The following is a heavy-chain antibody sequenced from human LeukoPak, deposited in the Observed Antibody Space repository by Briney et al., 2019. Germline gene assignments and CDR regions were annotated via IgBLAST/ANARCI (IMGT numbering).Heavy chain of an antibody. CDR1: GYXFTGYY. D-gene: IGHD5-18*01. V-gene: IGHV1-2*02. CDR2: INPNSGGT. Sequence: GASVKVSSKASGYXFTGYYFHWVRHAPGQGLEWMGWINPNSGGTTYAQQLQGRDTMTRDTSSSTAYMELSRLRSDDTAVYYCARDRGGLQLWLHLDYWGQGTLVTVSS. CDR3: ARDRGGLQLWLHLDY. J-gene: IGHJ4*02.